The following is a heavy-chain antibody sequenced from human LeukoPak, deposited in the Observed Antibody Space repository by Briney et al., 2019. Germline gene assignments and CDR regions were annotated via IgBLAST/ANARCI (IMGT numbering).Heavy chain of an antibody. CDR1: GGSISSGGYS. CDR3: ARNLWSGYYLEDV. V-gene: IGHV4-30-2*01. D-gene: IGHD3-3*01. CDR2: IYHSGST. Sequence: PSETLSLTCAVSGGSISSGGYSWSWIRQPPGKGLEWIGYIYHSGSTYYNPSLKSRVTMSVDTSKNQFSLKLSSVTAADTAVYYCARNLWSGYYLEDVWGQGTTVTVSS. J-gene: IGHJ6*02.